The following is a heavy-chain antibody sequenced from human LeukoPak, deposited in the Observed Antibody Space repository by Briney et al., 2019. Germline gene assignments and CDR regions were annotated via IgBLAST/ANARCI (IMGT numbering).Heavy chain of an antibody. Sequence: GESLKISCKGSGYSFINYWIGWVRQMPGKGLEWMAIIYLGDSNTRYSPSFQGQVTSSADKSISTAYLQWSSLKASDTAMYYCARLPYCGGDCYPNWFDPWGQGTLVTVSS. CDR1: GYSFINYW. CDR2: IYLGDSNT. J-gene: IGHJ5*02. CDR3: ARLPYCGGDCYPNWFDP. D-gene: IGHD2-21*02. V-gene: IGHV5-51*01.